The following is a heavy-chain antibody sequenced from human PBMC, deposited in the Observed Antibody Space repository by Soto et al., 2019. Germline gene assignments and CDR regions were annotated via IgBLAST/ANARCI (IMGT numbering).Heavy chain of an antibody. Sequence: EVQLLESGGGLVQPGGSLRLSCAASGFTFSSYAMSWVRQAPGKGLEWVSAISGSGGSTYYADSVKGRFTSSRDNSKNTLYLQMNSLRAEDTAVYYCAKVGGRYCTNGVCYHDYWGQGTLVTVSS. D-gene: IGHD2-8*01. CDR3: AKVGGRYCTNGVCYHDY. CDR2: ISGSGGST. V-gene: IGHV3-23*01. J-gene: IGHJ4*02. CDR1: GFTFSSYA.